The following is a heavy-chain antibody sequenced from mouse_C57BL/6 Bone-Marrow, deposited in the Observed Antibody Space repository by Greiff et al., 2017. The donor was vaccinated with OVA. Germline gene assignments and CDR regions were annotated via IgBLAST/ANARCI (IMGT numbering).Heavy chain of an antibody. CDR2: IDPSDSYT. D-gene: IGHD2-10*01. CDR3: ARRPYLRYFDV. CDR1: GYTFTSYW. J-gene: IGHJ1*03. Sequence: VQLQQPGAELVMPGASVKLSCKASGYTFTSYWMHWVKQRPGPGLEWIGEIDPSDSYTNYNQKFKGKSTLTVDKSSSTAYMQLSSLTSEDAAVYYCARRPYLRYFDVWGTGTTVTVSS. V-gene: IGHV1-69*01.